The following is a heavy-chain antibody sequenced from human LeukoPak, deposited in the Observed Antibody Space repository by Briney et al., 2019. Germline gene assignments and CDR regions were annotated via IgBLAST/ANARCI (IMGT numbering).Heavy chain of an antibody. D-gene: IGHD3-16*01. J-gene: IGHJ4*02. CDR3: ARDGGWQDDY. V-gene: IGHV3-48*01. CDR1: GFTFSSYS. CDR2: IDSSGSGV. Sequence: GGSLRLSCAASGFTFSSYSMNWIRQAPGKGLEWLSYIDSSGSGVQYADSVKGRFTISRDNAKNSVYLQMNSLRAEDTAVYYCARDGGWQDDYWGQGTLVTVSS.